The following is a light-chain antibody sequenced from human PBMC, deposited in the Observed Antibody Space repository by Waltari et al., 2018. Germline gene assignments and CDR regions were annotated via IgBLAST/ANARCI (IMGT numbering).Light chain of an antibody. CDR1: QGISNY. CDR3: QQLNSYQWT. V-gene: IGKV1-9*01. Sequence: IQWTQSPSSLSASVGDRVTITRRAIQGISNYLAWYQQKPGKAPKLLIYAASTLQSGVPSRFSGSGSGTDFTLTISSLQPEDFATYYCQQLNSYQWTFGQGTKVEIK. CDR2: AAS. J-gene: IGKJ1*01.